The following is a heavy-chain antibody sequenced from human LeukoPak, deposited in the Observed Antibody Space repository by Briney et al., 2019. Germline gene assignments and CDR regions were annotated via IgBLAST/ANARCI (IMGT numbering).Heavy chain of an antibody. CDR3: ARDRKYDFWSGYPDY. V-gene: IGHV1-46*01. CDR1: GYTFTSYY. D-gene: IGHD3-3*01. CDR2: INPSGGST. Sequence: GASVKVSCKASGYTFTSYYMHWVRQAPGQGLEWMGIINPSGGSTSYAQKFQGRVTMTRDTSTSTVYMELSSLRSEDTAVYYCARDRKYDFWSGYPDYWGQGTLVTVSS. J-gene: IGHJ4*02.